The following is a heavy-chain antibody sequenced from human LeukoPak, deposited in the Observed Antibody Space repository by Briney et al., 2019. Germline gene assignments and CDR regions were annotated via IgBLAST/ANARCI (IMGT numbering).Heavy chain of an antibody. CDR2: INHRGST. D-gene: IGHD3-22*01. V-gene: IGHV4-34*01. Sequence: LVTLSLTRAVCVGSFSGYYLIRIREPAGKGEEAVGEINHRGSTNYNPTLKSRVTISVDTSKNQSSLKLSSVTAAGTAVYYCARGSLRITMIVVVNRDWYFDLWGRGTLVTVSS. J-gene: IGHJ2*01. CDR1: VGSFSGYY. CDR3: ARGSLRITMIVVVNRDWYFDL.